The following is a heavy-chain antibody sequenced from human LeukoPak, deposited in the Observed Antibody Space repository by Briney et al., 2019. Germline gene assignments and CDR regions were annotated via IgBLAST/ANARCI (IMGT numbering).Heavy chain of an antibody. CDR3: ARHSSGWYGGNWFDP. J-gene: IGHJ5*02. D-gene: IGHD6-19*01. CDR1: GYTFTSYD. V-gene: IGHV1-8*01. CDR2: MNPNSGNT. Sequence: ASVKVSCKASGYTFTSYDINWVRQATGRGLEWMGWMNPNSGNTGYAQKFQGRVTMTRNTSISTAYMELSSLRSEDTAVYYCARHSSGWYGGNWFDPWGQGTLVTVSS.